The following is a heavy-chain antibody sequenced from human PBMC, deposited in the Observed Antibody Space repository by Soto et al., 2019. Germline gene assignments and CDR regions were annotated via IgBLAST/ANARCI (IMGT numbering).Heavy chain of an antibody. CDR3: AKVLLGMVTFGEFDY. Sequence: EVQLLESGGGLVQPGGSLRLSCAASGFTFSSYAMSWVRQAPGKGLEWVSTISGSGGSTYYADSVKGRFTISRDKSKNTLYLQMNSLRAEDTAVYYCAKVLLGMVTFGEFDYWGQGTLVTVSS. D-gene: IGHD3-16*01. CDR1: GFTFSSYA. V-gene: IGHV3-23*01. J-gene: IGHJ4*02. CDR2: ISGSGGST.